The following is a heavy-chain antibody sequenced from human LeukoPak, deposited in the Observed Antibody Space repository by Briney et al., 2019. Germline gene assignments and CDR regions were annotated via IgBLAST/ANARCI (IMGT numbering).Heavy chain of an antibody. V-gene: IGHV4-39*01. Sequence: SETLSPTCTVSGGSISSSSYYWGWIRQPPGKGLEWIGSIYYSGSTYYNPSLKSRVTISVDTSKNQFSLKLSSVTAADTAVYYCARHYGSGSSYYYYYMDVWGKGTTVTISS. J-gene: IGHJ6*03. CDR3: ARHYGSGSSYYYYYMDV. CDR1: GGSISSSSYY. CDR2: IYYSGST. D-gene: IGHD3-10*01.